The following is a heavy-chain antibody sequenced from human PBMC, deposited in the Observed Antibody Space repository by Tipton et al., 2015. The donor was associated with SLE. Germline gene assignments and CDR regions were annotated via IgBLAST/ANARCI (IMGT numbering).Heavy chain of an antibody. D-gene: IGHD3/OR15-3a*01. CDR2: IYAGDSDT. J-gene: IGHJ4*02. Sequence: QLVQSGAEVKRPGESLKISCKHPDYNFHSYWIGWVRQTAGKGLEWIGIIYAGDSDTRYSPSFLGQVSISADRSIRTAYLQWNSRKASDTAIYYCTRHEDWERSPDYWGQGTLVTVSS. CDR1: DYNFHSYW. CDR3: TRHEDWERSPDY. V-gene: IGHV5-51*01.